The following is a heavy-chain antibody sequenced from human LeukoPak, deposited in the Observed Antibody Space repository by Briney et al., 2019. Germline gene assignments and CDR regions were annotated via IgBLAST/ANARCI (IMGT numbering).Heavy chain of an antibody. V-gene: IGHV4-34*01. CDR1: GGSYSNNY. Sequence: TSETLSLTCAVYGGSYSNNYWSWIRQPPGKGLEWIGESNRSGSTNYNPSLKSRVTISVDTSKNQFSLRLTSVTAADTAVYYCARGVVPAATPYYYYYMDVWGKGTTVTISS. J-gene: IGHJ6*03. CDR3: ARGVVPAATPYYYYYMDV. D-gene: IGHD2-2*01. CDR2: SNRSGST.